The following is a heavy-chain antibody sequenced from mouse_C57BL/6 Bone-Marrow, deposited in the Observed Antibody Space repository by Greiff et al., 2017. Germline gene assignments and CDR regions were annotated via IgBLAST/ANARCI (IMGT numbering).Heavy chain of an antibody. V-gene: IGHV1-62-2*01. Sequence: VQLQQSGAELVKPGASVKLSCKASGYTFTEYTIHWVKQRSGQGLEWIGWFYPGSGSIKYNEKFKDKATLTADKSSSTVYMELSRLTSEDSAVFFCAKHKGLPLDYFDNWAKAPLSQSPQ. J-gene: IGHJ2*01. CDR1: GYTFTEYT. CDR3: AKHKGLPLDYFDN. CDR2: FYPGSGSI.